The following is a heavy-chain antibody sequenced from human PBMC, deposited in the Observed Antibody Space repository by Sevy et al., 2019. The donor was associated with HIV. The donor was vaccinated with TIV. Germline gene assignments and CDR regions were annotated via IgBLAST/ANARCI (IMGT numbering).Heavy chain of an antibody. CDR2: IIPIFGTA. D-gene: IGHD2-15*01. Sequence: ASVKVSCKASGGTFSSYAISWVRQAPGQGLEWMGGIIPIFGTANYAQKFQGRVTITADESTSTAYMELSSLRSEDTAVYYCARYCSGGSCYTNDAFDIWGQGTMVTVSS. CDR3: ARYCSGGSCYTNDAFDI. V-gene: IGHV1-69*13. J-gene: IGHJ3*02. CDR1: GGTFSSYA.